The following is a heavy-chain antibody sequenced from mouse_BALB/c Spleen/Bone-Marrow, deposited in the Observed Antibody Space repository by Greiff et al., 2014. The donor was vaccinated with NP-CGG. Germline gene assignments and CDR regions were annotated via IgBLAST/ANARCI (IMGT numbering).Heavy chain of an antibody. CDR1: GFSLTSYG. CDR3: ARSPTSSWAMDY. Sequence: QVQLQQSGPGLVAPSQSLSITCTVSGFSLTSYGVYWVRQPPGKGLEWLGVIGAGGSTNYNSALMSRLSISKDNSKSQVFLKMHSLQTDDTAMYCCARSPTSSWAMDYWGQGTSVTVSS. V-gene: IGHV2-9*02. J-gene: IGHJ4*01. CDR2: IGAGGST. D-gene: IGHD1-1*01.